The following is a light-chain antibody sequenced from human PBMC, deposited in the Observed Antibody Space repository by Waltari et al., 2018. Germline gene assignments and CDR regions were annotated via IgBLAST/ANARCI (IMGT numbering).Light chain of an antibody. CDR3: QQSYSTPST. Sequence: DIQMTQSPSSLSASVGDRVTITCRASQSISSYLNWYQQTPGKAPKLLIYAASSLQSGVPSRFSGSGSGTDFTLTISSLQPEDFATYDCQQSYSTPSTFGQGTKLEIK. J-gene: IGKJ2*02. V-gene: IGKV1-39*01. CDR2: AAS. CDR1: QSISSY.